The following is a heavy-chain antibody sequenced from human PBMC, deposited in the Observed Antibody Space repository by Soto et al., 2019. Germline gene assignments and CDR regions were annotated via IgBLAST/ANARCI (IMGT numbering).Heavy chain of an antibody. CDR1: GFTFSSYA. CDR3: AKRRGAGGHFDY. CDR2: VSIGGST. V-gene: IGHV3-23*01. J-gene: IGHJ4*02. D-gene: IGHD2-15*01. Sequence: DVQLLESGGGLVQPAGSLILSCAASGFTFSSYAMGWVRQGPGQGLEWVAVVSIGGSTHYADSVRGRFTISRDNSKNTLSLQMNSLTAEDTAVYFCAKRRGAGGHFDYWGQGALVTVSS.